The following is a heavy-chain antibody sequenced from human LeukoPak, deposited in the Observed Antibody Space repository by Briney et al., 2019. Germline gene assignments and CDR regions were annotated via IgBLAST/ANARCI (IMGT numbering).Heavy chain of an antibody. J-gene: IGHJ4*02. CDR2: INPNSGGT. CDR1: GYTFTGYY. Sequence: VASVKVSCKASGYTFTGYYMHWVRQAPGQGLGWMGWINPNSGGTNYAQKFQGRVTMTRDTSISTAYMELSRLRSDDTAVYYCARDRDDWSFLIDYWGQGTLVTVSS. D-gene: IGHD3-3*01. V-gene: IGHV1-2*02. CDR3: ARDRDDWSFLIDY.